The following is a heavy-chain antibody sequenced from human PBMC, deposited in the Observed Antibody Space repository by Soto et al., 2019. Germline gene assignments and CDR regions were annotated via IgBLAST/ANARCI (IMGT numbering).Heavy chain of an antibody. D-gene: IGHD4-17*01. J-gene: IGHJ4*02. CDR1: GGSISSGGYY. V-gene: IGHV4-31*03. Sequence: QVQLQESGPGLVKPSQTLSLTCTVSGGSISSGGYYWTWIRQHPGKGLEWIGYIYYTGITYYNPSLRSRVPISVGTCKNQFSLQLRSVTAAGTGVYYCARDSTVASGFAYWAQGTLVTVSS. CDR3: ARDSTVASGFAY. CDR2: IYYTGIT.